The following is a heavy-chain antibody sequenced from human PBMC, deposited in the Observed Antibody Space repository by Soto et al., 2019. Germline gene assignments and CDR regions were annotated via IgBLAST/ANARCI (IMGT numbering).Heavy chain of an antibody. CDR1: GFSLSTSGVH. CDR2: IYWDDDK. CDR3: AHAGNKAAAGYYFDY. Sequence: SGPTLVNPTQTLPLTCTFSGFSLSTSGVHVGWIRQPPGKALEWLALIYWDDDKRYSPSLKSRLTITKDTSKNQVVLTMTNMDPVDTATYYCAHAGNKAAAGYYFDYWGQGTQVTVSS. V-gene: IGHV2-5*02. D-gene: IGHD6-13*01. J-gene: IGHJ4*02.